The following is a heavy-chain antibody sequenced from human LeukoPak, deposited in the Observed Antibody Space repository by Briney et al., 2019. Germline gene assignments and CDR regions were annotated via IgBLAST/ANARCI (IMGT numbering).Heavy chain of an antibody. V-gene: IGHV3-9*03. CDR3: AKDMGSRVTGTLDY. Sequence: GRSLRLSCAASGFTFDDYAMHWVRQAPGKGLEWVSGISWNSGSIGYADSVKGRFTISRDNAKNSLYLQMNSLRAEDMALYYCAKDMGSRVTGTLDYWGQGTLVTVS. CDR1: GFTFDDYA. J-gene: IGHJ4*02. D-gene: IGHD1-20*01. CDR2: ISWNSGSI.